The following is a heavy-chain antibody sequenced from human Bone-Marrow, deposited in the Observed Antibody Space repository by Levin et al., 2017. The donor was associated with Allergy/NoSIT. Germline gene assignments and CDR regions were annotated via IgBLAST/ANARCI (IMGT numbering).Heavy chain of an antibody. D-gene: IGHD3-10*01. CDR1: GGSISSSSYY. Sequence: SETLSLTCTVSGGSISSSSYYWGWIRQPPGKGLEWIGSIYYSGSTYYNPSLKSRVTISVDTSKNQFSLKLSSVTAADTAVYYCARDSQYGSGSYYIDGFDPWGQGTLVTVSS. CDR3: ARDSQYGSGSYYIDGFDP. V-gene: IGHV4-39*07. J-gene: IGHJ5*02. CDR2: IYYSGST.